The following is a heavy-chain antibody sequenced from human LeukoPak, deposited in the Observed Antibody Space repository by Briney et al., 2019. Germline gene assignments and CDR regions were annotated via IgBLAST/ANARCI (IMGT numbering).Heavy chain of an antibody. J-gene: IGHJ6*03. V-gene: IGHV3-21*01. CDR1: GFTFSSYS. CDR3: ARDASGIYYYYMDV. D-gene: IGHD6-13*01. Sequence: GGSLRLSCAASGFTFSSYSMNWVRRAPGKGLEWVSSISSSSSYIYYADSVKGRFTISRDNAKNSLYLQMNSLRAEDTAVYYCARDASGIYYYYMDVWGKGTTVTISS. CDR2: ISSSSSYI.